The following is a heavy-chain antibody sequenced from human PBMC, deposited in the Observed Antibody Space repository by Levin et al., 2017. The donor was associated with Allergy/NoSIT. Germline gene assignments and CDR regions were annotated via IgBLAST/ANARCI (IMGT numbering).Heavy chain of an antibody. J-gene: IGHJ4*02. CDR3: ARALGGSYRYPPGYFDY. D-gene: IGHD1-26*01. Sequence: RSQTLSLTCAISGDSVSSNSAAWNWIRQSPSRGLEWLGRTYYRSKWYNDYAVSVKSRITINPDTSKNQFSLQLNSVTPEDTAVYYCARALGGSYRYPPGYFDYWGQGTLVTVSS. CDR1: GDSVSSNSAA. V-gene: IGHV6-1*01. CDR2: TYYRSKWYN.